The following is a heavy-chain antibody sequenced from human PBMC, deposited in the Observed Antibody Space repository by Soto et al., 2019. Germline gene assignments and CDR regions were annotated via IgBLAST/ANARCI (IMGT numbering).Heavy chain of an antibody. D-gene: IGHD2-2*01. V-gene: IGHV4-31*03. CDR2: IYYSGST. CDR3: ARDCSSTSCYGGFDY. J-gene: IGHJ4*02. Sequence: QVQLQESGPGLVKPSQTLSLACTVSGGSISSGGYSWSWIRQHPGKGLEWIGYIYYSGSTYYNPSLNSRVTISVDTSKNRSALKLSSVTAADTAVYYCARDCSSTSCYGGFDYWGQGTLVTVSS. CDR1: GGSISSGGYS.